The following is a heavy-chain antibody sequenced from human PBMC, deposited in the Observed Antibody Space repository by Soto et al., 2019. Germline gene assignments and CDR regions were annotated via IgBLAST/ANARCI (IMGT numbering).Heavy chain of an antibody. J-gene: IGHJ4*02. CDR2: ISYDGSNE. CDR3: AKEGGSYLDY. D-gene: IGHD1-26*01. Sequence: QVQLVESGGGVVQPGRSLRLSCAASGFTFSSYGMHWVRQAPGKGLEWVAVISYDGSNEYHADSVKGRFTISRDNSKNTLYLPMTSLRAEDTAVYYCAKEGGSYLDYWGQGTLVTVSS. CDR1: GFTFSSYG. V-gene: IGHV3-30*18.